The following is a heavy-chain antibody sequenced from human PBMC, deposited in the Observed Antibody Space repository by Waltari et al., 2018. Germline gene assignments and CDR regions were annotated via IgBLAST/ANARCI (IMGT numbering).Heavy chain of an antibody. CDR3: AKDRGYYGMDV. V-gene: IGHV3-30*18. Sequence: QVQLVESGGGVVQPGRSLRPSCAASGFTFRSYGMHWVRQAPGKGVGWVAVISYDGSNKYYADSVKGRFTISRDNSKNTLYLQMNSLRAEDTAMYYCAKDRGYYGMDVWGQGTTVTVSS. J-gene: IGHJ6*02. CDR1: GFTFRSYG. CDR2: ISYDGSNK. D-gene: IGHD3-10*01.